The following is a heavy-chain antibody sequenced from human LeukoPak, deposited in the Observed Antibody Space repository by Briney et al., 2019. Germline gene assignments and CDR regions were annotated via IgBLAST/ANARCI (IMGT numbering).Heavy chain of an antibody. D-gene: IGHD6-13*01. CDR2: ISSSSSHT. Sequence: PGGSLRLSCAASGFIFSDYYTSWIRQAPGKGLEWVSYISSSSSHTNYADSVKGRFTVARDNAKNSLYLQMNSLRAEDTAIYYCARVGGSWPFDYWGQGTLVTVSS. CDR1: GFIFSDYY. J-gene: IGHJ4*02. V-gene: IGHV3-11*06. CDR3: ARVGGSWPFDY.